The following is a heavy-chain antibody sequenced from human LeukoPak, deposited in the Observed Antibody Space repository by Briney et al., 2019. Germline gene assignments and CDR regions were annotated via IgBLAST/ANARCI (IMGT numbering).Heavy chain of an antibody. CDR2: ISSSGSTI. V-gene: IGHV3-48*03. Sequence: SGGSLRLSCAASGFTFSSSEMNWVRQAPGKGLEWVSHISSSGSTIYYADSVKGRFTISRDNAKNSLYLQMNSLRAEDTAVYYCAFHYDSSGYYSYYFDYWGQGTLVTVSS. CDR1: GFTFSSSE. CDR3: AFHYDSSGYYSYYFDY. D-gene: IGHD3-22*01. J-gene: IGHJ4*02.